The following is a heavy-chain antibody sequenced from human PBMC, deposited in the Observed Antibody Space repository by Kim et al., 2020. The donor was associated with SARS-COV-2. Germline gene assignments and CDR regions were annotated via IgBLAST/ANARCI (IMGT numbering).Heavy chain of an antibody. CDR2: IDGSDGTT. CDR1: GFTFTGYA. CDR3: IKGGCGWFWDH. V-gene: IGHV3-23*01. Sequence: GGSLRLSCTTSGFTFTGYALSWVRQPPGKGLEWVSSIDGSDGTTYYVDSEEGRSTSSRANSKNTLYLQMTTSRADDTAFYYCIKGGCGWFWDHSGQVT. D-gene: IGHD3-10*01. J-gene: IGHJ4*02.